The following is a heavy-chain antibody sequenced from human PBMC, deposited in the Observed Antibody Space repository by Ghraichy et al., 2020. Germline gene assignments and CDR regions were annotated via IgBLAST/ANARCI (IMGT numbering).Heavy chain of an antibody. CDR1: GFTFDDYV. CDR3: ATWDGYCSSTSCYPTRTFDY. D-gene: IGHD2-2*01. Sequence: ALRLSCAASGFTFDDYVMHWVRQAPGKGLEWVSGISWNSGSIGYADSVKGRFTISRDNAKNSLYLQMNSLRAEDTALYYCATWDGYCSSTSCYPTRTFDYWGQGTLVTVSS. J-gene: IGHJ4*02. CDR2: ISWNSGSI. V-gene: IGHV3-9*01.